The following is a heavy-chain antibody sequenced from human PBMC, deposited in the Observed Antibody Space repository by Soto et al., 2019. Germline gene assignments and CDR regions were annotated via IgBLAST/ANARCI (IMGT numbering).Heavy chain of an antibody. CDR1: GGSVSSGSYY. V-gene: IGHV4-61*01. CDR2: IYYSGST. D-gene: IGHD6-19*01. Sequence: QVQLEESGPGLVKPSETLSLTCTVSGGSVSSGSYYWSWIRQPPGKGLEWIGYIYYSGSTNYNPSLKSRVTISVDTSKNQFSLKLSSVTAADTAVYYCARGSIAVAGSQTDYWGQGTLVTVSS. CDR3: ARGSIAVAGSQTDY. J-gene: IGHJ4*02.